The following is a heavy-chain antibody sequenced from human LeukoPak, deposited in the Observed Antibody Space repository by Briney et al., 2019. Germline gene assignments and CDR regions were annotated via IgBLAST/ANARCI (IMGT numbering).Heavy chain of an antibody. CDR2: INPSGGST. J-gene: IGHJ3*02. V-gene: IGHV1-46*01. CDR3: AGEGRYYDILTGYYEDAFDI. CDR1: GYTFTSYY. D-gene: IGHD3-9*01. Sequence: ASVKVSCKASGYTFTSYYMHWVRQAPGQGLEWMGIINPSGGSTSYAQKFQGRVTMTRDMSTSTVYMELSSLRSEDTAVYYCAGEGRYYDILTGYYEDAFDIWGQGTMVTVSS.